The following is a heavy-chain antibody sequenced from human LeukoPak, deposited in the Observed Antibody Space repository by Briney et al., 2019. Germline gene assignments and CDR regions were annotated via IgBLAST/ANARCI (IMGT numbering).Heavy chain of an antibody. V-gene: IGHV4-31*03. CDR3: ARDRSVGLGTSYYNYGVDV. J-gene: IGHJ6*02. D-gene: IGHD1-7*01. Sequence: PSQTLSLTCTVSGASISTSGSYWTWIRQHPGKGLEWIGYIYYTGNIYYNPSFKTRVTMSVDTSKNQFSLKLSSVTAADTAVYYCARDRSVGLGTSYYNYGVDVWGQGTSVTVSS. CDR1: GASISTSGSY. CDR2: IYYTGNI.